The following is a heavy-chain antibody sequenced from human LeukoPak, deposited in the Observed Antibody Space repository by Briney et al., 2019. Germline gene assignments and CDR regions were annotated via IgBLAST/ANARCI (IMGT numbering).Heavy chain of an antibody. CDR2: IYYSGST. CDR1: GGSISSYY. CDR3: ARDSSSTGDYYMDV. D-gene: IGHD1-26*01. Sequence: SETLSLTCTVSGGSISSYYWSWIRQPPGKGLEWIGYIYYSGSTNYNPSLKSRVTISVDTSKNQFSQKLSSVTAADTAVYYCARDSSSTGDYYMDVWGKGTTVTVSS. V-gene: IGHV4-59*01. J-gene: IGHJ6*03.